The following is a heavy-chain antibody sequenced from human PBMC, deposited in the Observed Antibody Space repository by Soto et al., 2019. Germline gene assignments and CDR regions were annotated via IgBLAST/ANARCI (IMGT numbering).Heavy chain of an antibody. CDR3: ARERSSSDYFDY. D-gene: IGHD6-6*01. V-gene: IGHV4-39*07. Sequence: SETLSLTCTVSPGCIGRSSYYWGVIRQPPGKGLEWIGEIYHSGSTNYNPSLKSLVTISVDKSKNQFSLKLSSVTAADTAVYYCARERSSSDYFDYWSQGTLDTVSS. CDR2: IYHSGST. J-gene: IGHJ4*02. CDR1: PGCIGRSSYY.